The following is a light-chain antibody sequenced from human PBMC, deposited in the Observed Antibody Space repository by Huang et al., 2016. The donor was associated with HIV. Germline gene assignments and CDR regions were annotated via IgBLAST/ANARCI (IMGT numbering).Light chain of an antibody. J-gene: IGKJ3*01. Sequence: EIVMTQSPVTLSVSPGERASLSCSAGQSISNSLAWYQQKPGQAPRLLIYGASTRATGVPARFSGSGSATEFTLTINTLQSEDFAVYFCQQYNSWPLTFGPGTKVAIK. CDR3: QQYNSWPLT. V-gene: IGKV3-15*01. CDR2: GAS. CDR1: QSISNS.